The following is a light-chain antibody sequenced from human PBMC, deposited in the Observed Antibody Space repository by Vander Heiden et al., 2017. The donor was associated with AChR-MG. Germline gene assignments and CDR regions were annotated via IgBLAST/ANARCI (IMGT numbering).Light chain of an antibody. CDR2: GAP. Sequence: EIVLTPSPGPCSSSPGEGAPVSCRASRSFGSSSFTWYQQNPAQAPRLLNYGAPSKAPGIPDRFSGSGPGTDFTLTFSRPEPEDFAVYHCQQCGGSPLTFGGGTKVETK. J-gene: IGKJ4*01. V-gene: IGKV3-20*01. CDR3: QQCGGSPLT. CDR1: RSFGSSS.